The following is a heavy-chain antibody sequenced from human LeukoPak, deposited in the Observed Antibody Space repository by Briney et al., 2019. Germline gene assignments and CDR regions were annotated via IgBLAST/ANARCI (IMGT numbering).Heavy chain of an antibody. V-gene: IGHV3-53*01. CDR3: ATESYGGA. J-gene: IGHJ4*02. CDR1: DFTASSNS. D-gene: IGHD1-26*01. Sequence: GGSLRLSCAASDFTASSNSMSWVRQAPGKGLEWVSVTYSSGSTHYADSVKGRFTISRDSSKNTLYLQMNSLRAEDTAVYYCATESYGGAWGQGTLVTVSS. CDR2: TYSSGST.